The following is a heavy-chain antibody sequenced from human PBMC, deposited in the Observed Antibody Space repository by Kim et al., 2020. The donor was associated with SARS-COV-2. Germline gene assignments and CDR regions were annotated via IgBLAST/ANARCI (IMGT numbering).Heavy chain of an antibody. V-gene: IGHV3-30-3*01. J-gene: IGHJ6*02. CDR3: ARDCTNGVWPHYYYGMDV. CDR1: GFTFSSYA. CDR2: ISYDGSNK. Sequence: GGSLRLSCAASGFTFSSYAMHWVRQAPGKGLEWVAVISYDGSNKYYADSVKGRFTISRDNSKNTLYLQMNSLRAEDTAVYYCARDCTNGVWPHYYYGMDVWGQGTTVTVSS. D-gene: IGHD2-8*01.